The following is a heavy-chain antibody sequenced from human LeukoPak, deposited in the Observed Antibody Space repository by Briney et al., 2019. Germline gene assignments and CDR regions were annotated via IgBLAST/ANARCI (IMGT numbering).Heavy chain of an antibody. V-gene: IGHV1-2*02. D-gene: IGHD3-22*01. CDR1: GYTLTGYY. Sequence: ASVKVSCKASGYTLTGYYMHWVRQAPGQGLEWMGWINPNSGGTNYAQKFQGRVTMTRDTSISTAYMELSRLRSDDTAVYYCARADDSSGYWGSPAPYYFDYWGQGTLVTVSS. CDR3: ARADDSSGYWGSPAPYYFDY. CDR2: INPNSGGT. J-gene: IGHJ4*02.